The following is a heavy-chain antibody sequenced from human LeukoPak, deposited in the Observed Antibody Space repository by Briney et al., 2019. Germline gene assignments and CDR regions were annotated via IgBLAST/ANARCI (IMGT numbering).Heavy chain of an antibody. V-gene: IGHV3-48*03. CDR2: ISSGASAI. CDR1: GFTFSSYE. CDR3: ARNDYSSSAYFY. J-gene: IGHJ4*02. D-gene: IGHD6-6*01. Sequence: GGSLRLSCAASGFTFSSYEMNWVRQAPGKGLGWISYISSGASAIYYADSVKGRFTISRDNAKNSLYLQMNSLRAEDTAVYYCARNDYSSSAYFYWGQGSLVTVSS.